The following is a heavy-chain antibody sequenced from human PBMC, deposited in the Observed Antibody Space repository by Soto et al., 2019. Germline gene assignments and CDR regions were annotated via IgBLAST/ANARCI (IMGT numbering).Heavy chain of an antibody. CDR3: ARGDGTEVWFDP. Sequence: QVQLVQSGAEVKTPGASVKVPCKASGYTFTRYDINWVRQATGQGLEWMGWMNPNSGNTGYAQKFQGRVTMTRNTSISTADMELSSLRSEDTAVDYCARGDGTEVWFDPWGQGTLVTVSS. J-gene: IGHJ5*02. CDR1: GYTFTRYD. D-gene: IGHD6-13*01. CDR2: MNPNSGNT. V-gene: IGHV1-8*01.